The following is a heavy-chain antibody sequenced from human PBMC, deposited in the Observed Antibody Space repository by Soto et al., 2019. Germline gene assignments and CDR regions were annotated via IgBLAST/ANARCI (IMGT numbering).Heavy chain of an antibody. CDR1: GFTFSDYY. CDR3: ASPYPLDYSNQIDY. Sequence: GGSLRLSCAASGFTFSDYYMSWIRQAPGKGLEWVSYISSSGSTIYYADSVKGRFTISRDNAKNSLYLQMNSLRAEDTAVYYCASPYPLDYSNQIDYWGQGTLVTVSS. J-gene: IGHJ4*02. V-gene: IGHV3-11*01. CDR2: ISSSGSTI. D-gene: IGHD4-4*01.